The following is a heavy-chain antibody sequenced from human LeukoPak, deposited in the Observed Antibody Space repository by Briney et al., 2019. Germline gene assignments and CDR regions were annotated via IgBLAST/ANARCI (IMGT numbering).Heavy chain of an antibody. V-gene: IGHV4-34*01. J-gene: IGHJ4*02. CDR2: INHSGST. CDR1: GGSFSGYY. CDR3: ARGRYASNY. D-gene: IGHD5-12*01. Sequence: SETLSLTCAVYGGSFSGYYWSWIRQPPGKGLEWIGEINHSGSTNYNPSLKSRVTISVDTSKNQFSLKLSSVTAADTAVYYCARGRYASNYWGQGTLVTVSS.